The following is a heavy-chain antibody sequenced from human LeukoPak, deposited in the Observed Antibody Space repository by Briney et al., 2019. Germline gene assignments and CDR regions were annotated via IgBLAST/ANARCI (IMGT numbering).Heavy chain of an antibody. CDR1: GFTVSSNY. D-gene: IGHD2-15*01. CDR2: IYSGGST. Sequence: GGSLRLSCAASGFTVSSNYMSWVRQAPGKGLEWVSVIYSGGSTYYADSVKGRFTISRDNSKNTLYLQMNSLRAEDTAVYYCARDGSRVLSSTGFDYWGQGTLVTVSS. V-gene: IGHV3-53*05. CDR3: ARDGSRVLSSTGFDY. J-gene: IGHJ4*02.